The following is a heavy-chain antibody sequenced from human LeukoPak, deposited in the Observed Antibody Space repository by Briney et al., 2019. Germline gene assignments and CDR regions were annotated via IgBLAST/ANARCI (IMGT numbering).Heavy chain of an antibody. CDR3: AKYSGSS. CDR1: GFTFSSYD. D-gene: IGHD1-26*01. CDR2: IGSDGST. J-gene: IGHJ5*02. V-gene: IGHV3-23*01. Sequence: PGGSLRLSCAASGFTFSSYDMSWVRQAPGKGLEWVSAIGSDGSTYYGGSVEGRFTISTDNSKNTLYLQMNSLRAEDTAVYYCAKYSGSSWGQGTLVTVSS.